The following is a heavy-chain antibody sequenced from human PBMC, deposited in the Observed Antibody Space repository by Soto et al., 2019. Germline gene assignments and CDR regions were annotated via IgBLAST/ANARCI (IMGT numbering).Heavy chain of an antibody. J-gene: IGHJ4*02. V-gene: IGHV3-11*05. Sequence: QVQLVESGGGLVKPGGSLRLSCAVAGFTFSDYYMTWIRQSPGKGLEWASYISGSTSHTNYAHSVKGRFTISRDNAKNLLLLQMNSLRGEATTVYYCATRSGAAADYFDYWGEGTLVTVSS. CDR1: GFTFSDYY. D-gene: IGHD6-13*01. CDR3: ATRSGAAADYFDY. CDR2: ISGSTSHT.